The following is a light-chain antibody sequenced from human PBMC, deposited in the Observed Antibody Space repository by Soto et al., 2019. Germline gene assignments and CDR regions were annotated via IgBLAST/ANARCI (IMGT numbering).Light chain of an antibody. CDR1: QSVSSTY. V-gene: IGKV3-20*01. CDR2: GAY. J-gene: IGKJ5*01. CDR3: QQYGSSPPIT. Sequence: EIVLTQSPGTLSLSPGERATLSCRASQSVSSTYLAWYQQKPGQAPRLLIYGAYSRATGIPDRFIGSGYGTDFTLTISRLEPEDFEVYYCQQYGSSPPITFGQGTRLEIK.